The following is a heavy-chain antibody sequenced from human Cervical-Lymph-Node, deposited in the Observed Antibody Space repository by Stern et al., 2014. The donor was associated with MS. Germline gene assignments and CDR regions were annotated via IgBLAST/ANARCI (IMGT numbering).Heavy chain of an antibody. CDR1: GGTLNFRR. D-gene: IGHD3/OR15-3a*01. CDR3: AVSPTGLVIGADYGMDV. Sequence: MQLVESGAEVKKTGSSVTLSCTASGGTLNFRRLHWVRQAPGQALEWMGWIIHCSGATKYTQRFQDRVTFTKDRSMSTMYMTLNGLKSEDTAIYFCAVSPTGLVIGADYGMDVWGQGTTVAVSS. J-gene: IGHJ6*02. CDR2: IIHCSGAT. V-gene: IGHV1-45*02.